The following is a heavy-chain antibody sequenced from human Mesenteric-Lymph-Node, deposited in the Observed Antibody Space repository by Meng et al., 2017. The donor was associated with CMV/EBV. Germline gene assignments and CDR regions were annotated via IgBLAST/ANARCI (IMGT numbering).Heavy chain of an antibody. Sequence: QVQAPQGGAGLLKPSEPLSLTCVVYGGSFSGYYWSWIRQPPGKGLEWIGEINHSGSTNYNPSLKSRVTISVDTSKNQFSLKLSSVTAADTAVYYCARHQRWLKSEGGFNYWGQGTLVTVSS. D-gene: IGHD4-23*01. J-gene: IGHJ4*02. CDR2: INHSGST. CDR3: ARHQRWLKSEGGFNY. CDR1: GGSFSGYY. V-gene: IGHV4-34*01.